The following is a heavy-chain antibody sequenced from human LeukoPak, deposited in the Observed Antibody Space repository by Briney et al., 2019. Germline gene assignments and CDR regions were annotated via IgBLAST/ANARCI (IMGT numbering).Heavy chain of an antibody. D-gene: IGHD2-15*01. V-gene: IGHV3-74*01. J-gene: IGHJ6*03. Sequence: GGSLRLSCAASGFTFSSYWMYWVRQAPGKGLVWVSRINTDGSSTNYADSVKGRFTISRDNAKNTLYLQMNSLRAEDTAIYYCAKNGDRGAYCTGGTCYPYFYYYMDVWGKGTTVTI. CDR2: INTDGSST. CDR1: GFTFSSYW. CDR3: AKNGDRGAYCTGGTCYPYFYYYMDV.